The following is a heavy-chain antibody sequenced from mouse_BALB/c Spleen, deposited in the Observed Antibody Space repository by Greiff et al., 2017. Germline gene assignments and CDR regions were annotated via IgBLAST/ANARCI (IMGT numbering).Heavy chain of an antibody. J-gene: IGHJ2*01. CDR2: IDPSDSYT. Sequence: QVQLQQPGAELVKPGASVKLSCKASGYTFTSYWMHWVKQRPGQGLEWIGEIDPSDSYTNYNQKFKGKATLTVDKSSSTAYMQLSSLTSEDSAVYYCARERYYWGQGTTLTVSA. CDR1: GYTFTSYW. V-gene: IGHV1-69*02. CDR3: ARERYY.